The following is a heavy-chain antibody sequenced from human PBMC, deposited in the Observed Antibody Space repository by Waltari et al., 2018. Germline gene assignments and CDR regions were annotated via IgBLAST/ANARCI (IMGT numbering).Heavy chain of an antibody. V-gene: IGHV4-59*08. Sequence: QVQLQESGPGLAKPSETLSLTCTVSGGSISSSYWSWIRQPPGKGLEWIGYIHYSGSTNYSPSLKSRVAISVDTSKNQFSLKLNSVTAADTAVYYCARHLPSNWKYDYWGQGTLVTVSS. J-gene: IGHJ4*02. D-gene: IGHD1-7*01. CDR1: GGSISSSY. CDR2: IHYSGST. CDR3: ARHLPSNWKYDY.